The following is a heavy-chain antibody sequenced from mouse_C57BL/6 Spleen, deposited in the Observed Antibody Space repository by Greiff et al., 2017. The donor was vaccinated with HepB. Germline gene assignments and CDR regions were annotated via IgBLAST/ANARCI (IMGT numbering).Heavy chain of an antibody. CDR3: ASSVLRPYAMDY. J-gene: IGHJ4*01. V-gene: IGHV14-2*01. CDR1: GFNIKDYY. Sequence: VQLQQSGAELVKPGASVKLSCTASGFNIKDYYMHWVKQRTEQGLEWIGRIDPEDGETKYAPKFQGKATITADTSSNTAYLHISSLTSEDTAGYYCASSVLRPYAMDYWGQGTSVTGSS. D-gene: IGHD1-1*01. CDR2: IDPEDGET.